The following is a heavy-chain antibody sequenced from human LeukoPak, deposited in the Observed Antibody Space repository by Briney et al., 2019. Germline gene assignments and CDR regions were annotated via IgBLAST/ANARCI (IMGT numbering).Heavy chain of an antibody. CDR2: ISYDGSTK. CDR3: AKDTYYDFWSGYPDY. V-gene: IGHV3-30-3*01. CDR1: GFTFSSYA. Sequence: GGSLRLSCAASGFTFSSYAVHWVRQAPGKGLEWVAVISYDGSTKYYADSVKGRFTISRDNSKNTLYLQMNSLRAEDTALYYCAKDTYYDFWSGYPDYWGQGTLVTVSS. J-gene: IGHJ4*02. D-gene: IGHD3-3*01.